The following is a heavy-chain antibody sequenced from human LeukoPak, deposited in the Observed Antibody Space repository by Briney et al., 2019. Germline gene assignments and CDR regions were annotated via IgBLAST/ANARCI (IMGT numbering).Heavy chain of an antibody. CDR3: ATPGTPVYSGSYEDALDI. Sequence: SQTLSLTCNVSGGSISSGGYYWSWIRQPPGKGLEWIGNIYHSGSIYNNPSLKSRVTISVDRSKNQFSLRLSSVTAADTAVYYCATPGTPVYSGSYEDALDIWGQGTMVTVSS. CDR1: GGSISSGGYY. V-gene: IGHV4-30-2*01. D-gene: IGHD1-26*01. J-gene: IGHJ3*02. CDR2: IYHSGSI.